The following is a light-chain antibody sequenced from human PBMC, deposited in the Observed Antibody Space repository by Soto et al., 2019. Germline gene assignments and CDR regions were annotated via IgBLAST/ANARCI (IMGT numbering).Light chain of an antibody. CDR1: SSNIGRNT. J-gene: IGLJ1*01. V-gene: IGLV1-44*01. Sequence: QSVLTQPPSASGTPGQRVTISCSGSSSNIGRNTVDWYQHLPGTAPKFLIYSNDQRPSGVPDRFSGSKSGTSASLAISGLQSEDEADYYCAAWDDSLNGLVFGTGTKVTVL. CDR2: SND. CDR3: AAWDDSLNGLV.